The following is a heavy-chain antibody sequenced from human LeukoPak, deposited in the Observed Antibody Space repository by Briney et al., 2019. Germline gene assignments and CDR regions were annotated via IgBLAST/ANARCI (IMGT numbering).Heavy chain of an antibody. J-gene: IGHJ4*02. CDR1: GFTFSSYW. V-gene: IGHV3-74*01. Sequence: PGGSLRLSCAASGFTFSSYWMHWVRQAPGKGLVWVSRISTDGSSTNFADSVKGRFTISRDNAKNSLYLQMTSLRAEDTAVYFCARDFGAYVDATMGYVGRFDSWGQGTLVTVSS. CDR3: ARDFGAYVDATMGYVGRFDS. D-gene: IGHD5-18*01. CDR2: ISTDGSST.